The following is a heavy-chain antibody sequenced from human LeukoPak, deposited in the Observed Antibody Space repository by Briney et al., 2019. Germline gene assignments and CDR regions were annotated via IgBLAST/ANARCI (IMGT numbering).Heavy chain of an antibody. CDR1: GGSISSRSYY. D-gene: IGHD6-19*01. V-gene: IGHV4-39*01. CDR3: ASPVIAVTGTRKAFDI. CDR2: IYYSGST. J-gene: IGHJ3*02. Sequence: PSETLSLTCTVSGGSISSRSYYWGWIRQSPGKGLEWIGVIYYSGSTYYNPSLKGRVTISVDTSKNQFSLKLSSVTAADTAVYYCASPVIAVTGTRKAFDIWGQGTMVTVSS.